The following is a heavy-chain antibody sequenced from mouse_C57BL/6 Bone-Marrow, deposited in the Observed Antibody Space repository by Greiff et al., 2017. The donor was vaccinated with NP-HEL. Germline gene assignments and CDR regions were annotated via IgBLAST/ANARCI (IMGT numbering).Heavy chain of an antibody. J-gene: IGHJ3*01. CDR1: GYAFSSSW. CDR3: ARRWLLSY. D-gene: IGHD2-3*01. Sequence: VQLQQSGPELVKPGASVKISCKASGYAFSSSWMNWVKQRPGKGLEWIGRIYPGDGDTNYNGKFKGKATLTADKSSSTAYMQLSSLTSEDSAVYLCARRWLLSYWGQGTLVTVSA. CDR2: IYPGDGDT. V-gene: IGHV1-82*01.